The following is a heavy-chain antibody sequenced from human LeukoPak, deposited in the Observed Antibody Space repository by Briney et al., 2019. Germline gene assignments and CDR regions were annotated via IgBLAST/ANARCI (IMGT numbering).Heavy chain of an antibody. J-gene: IGHJ4*02. CDR1: GFTFSSHG. D-gene: IGHD3-22*01. Sequence: GGSLRLSCAASGFTFSSHGMCWVRQAPGRGLEWVSSISIGGDTTYSDSVRGRFTISRDNSKNTLYLQMNSLRAEDTAVYYCARGGHSSAFFDYWGQGTLVTVSS. V-gene: IGHV3-23*01. CDR2: ISIGGDTT. CDR3: ARGGHSSAFFDY.